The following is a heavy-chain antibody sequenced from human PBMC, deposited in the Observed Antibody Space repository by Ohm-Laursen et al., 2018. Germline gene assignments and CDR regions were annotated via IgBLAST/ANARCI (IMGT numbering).Heavy chain of an antibody. CDR3: AKAPLQSTYYYGMDV. CDR2: ISWNSGSI. V-gene: IGHV3-9*01. Sequence: SLRLSCAASGFTFDNYAMHWVRQAPGKGLEWVSGISWNSGSIGYADSVKGRFTISRDNAKNSLYLQMNSLRAEDTALYYCAKAPLQSTYYYGMDVWGQGTTVTVSS. D-gene: IGHD4-11*01. CDR1: GFTFDNYA. J-gene: IGHJ6*02.